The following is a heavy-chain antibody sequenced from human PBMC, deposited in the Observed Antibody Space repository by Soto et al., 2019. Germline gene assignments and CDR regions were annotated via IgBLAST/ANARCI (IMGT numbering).Heavy chain of an antibody. CDR3: ARIPARSIWSGQDY. CDR1: GGSFSGYY. D-gene: IGHD3-3*01. Sequence: PSETLSLTCAVYGGSFSGYYWSWIRQPPGKGLEWIGEINHSGSTNYNPSLKSRVTISVDTSKNQFSLKLSSVTAADTAVYYCARIPARSIWSGQDYWGQGTLVTVSS. CDR2: INHSGST. J-gene: IGHJ4*02. V-gene: IGHV4-34*01.